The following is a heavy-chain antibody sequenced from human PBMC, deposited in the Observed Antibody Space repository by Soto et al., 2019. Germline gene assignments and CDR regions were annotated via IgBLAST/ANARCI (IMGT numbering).Heavy chain of an antibody. CDR1: GFTFSGSA. CDR3: TSHGQQWLGNRDFDY. D-gene: IGHD6-19*01. J-gene: IGHJ4*02. V-gene: IGHV3-73*01. CDR2: IRSKANSYAT. Sequence: GGSLRLSCAASGFTFSGSAMHWVRQASGKGLEWVGRIRSKANSYATAYAASVKGRFTISRDDSKNTAYLQMNSLKTGDTAVYYCTSHGQQWLGNRDFDYWGQGT.